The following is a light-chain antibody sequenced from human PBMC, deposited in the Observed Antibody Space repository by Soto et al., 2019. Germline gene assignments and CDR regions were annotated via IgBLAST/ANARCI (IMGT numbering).Light chain of an antibody. Sequence: DIQMTQSPSSLSAYAGDTVSITCRSSQDVGRWLSWYQQKPGKAPKILIFATSTLQSGVPSRFSGSGSGTDFTLTITSLQSEDFATYYCQQARSFPVTFGQGTRLE. CDR1: QDVGRW. CDR3: QQARSFPVT. CDR2: ATS. J-gene: IGKJ5*01. V-gene: IGKV1D-12*01.